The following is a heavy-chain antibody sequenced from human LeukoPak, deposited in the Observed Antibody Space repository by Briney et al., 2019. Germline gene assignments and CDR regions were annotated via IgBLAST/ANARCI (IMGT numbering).Heavy chain of an antibody. V-gene: IGHV3-30*02. Sequence: GGSLRLSCAASGFTFSSYGMHWVRQAPGKGLEGVAFIRYDGSNKYYADSVKGRFTISRDNSKNTLYLQMNSLRAEDTAVYYCANTERGFYDFWSDSFDYFDYWGQGTLVTVSS. D-gene: IGHD3-3*01. CDR3: ANTERGFYDFWSDSFDYFDY. J-gene: IGHJ4*02. CDR1: GFTFSSYG. CDR2: IRYDGSNK.